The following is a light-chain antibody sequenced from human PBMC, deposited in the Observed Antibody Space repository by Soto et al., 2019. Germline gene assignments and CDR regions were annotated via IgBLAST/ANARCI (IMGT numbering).Light chain of an antibody. J-gene: IGLJ1*01. Sequence: QSALTLPASVSGSPGQSITISCSGTSSDVGAYNYVSWYQQHPGKAPRVMIYDVSNRPSGVSNRFSGSKSGNTATLTISGLQAEDEADYYCSSYTSDNTYVFATGTKVTVL. CDR3: SSYTSDNTYV. CDR2: DVS. CDR1: SSDVGAYNY. V-gene: IGLV2-14*01.